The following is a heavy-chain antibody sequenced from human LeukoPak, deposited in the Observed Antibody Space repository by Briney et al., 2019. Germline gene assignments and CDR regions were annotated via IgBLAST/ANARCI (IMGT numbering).Heavy chain of an antibody. D-gene: IGHD4-11*01. V-gene: IGHV3-15*01. J-gene: IGHJ4*02. CDR3: TTLDYSNYVGGNY. CDR2: IKRKTDGGTT. CDR1: GFTVSNAW. Sequence: PGGSLRLSCAASGFTVSNAWMSWVRQAPGKGLERVGRIKRKTDGGTTDYAAPVKGRFTISRDDSKNTLYLQMNSLKTEDTAVYYCTTLDYSNYVGGNYWGQGTLVTVSS.